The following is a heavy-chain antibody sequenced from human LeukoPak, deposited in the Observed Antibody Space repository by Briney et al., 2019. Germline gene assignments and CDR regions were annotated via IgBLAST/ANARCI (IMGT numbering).Heavy chain of an antibody. V-gene: IGHV3-7*01. CDR1: GFTFSSYW. CDR2: IKQDGSEK. J-gene: IGHJ4*02. CDR3: ARAATQYYYDSSGYSGRIHYFDY. D-gene: IGHD3-22*01. Sequence: HTGGSLRLSCAASGFTFSSYWLTWVRQAPGKGLEWVANIKQDGSEKFYVDSVKGRFTISRDSAKNSLYLQMNSLRAEDTAVYYCARAATQYYYDSSGYSGRIHYFDYWGQGTLVTVSS.